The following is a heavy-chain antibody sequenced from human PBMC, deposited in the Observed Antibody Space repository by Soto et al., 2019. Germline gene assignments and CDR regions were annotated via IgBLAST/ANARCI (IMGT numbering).Heavy chain of an antibody. CDR3: AKDFCSSSSCYGFYYYFYGMDA. V-gene: IGHV3-30*18. J-gene: IGHJ6*02. D-gene: IGHD2-2*01. Sequence: GGSLRLSCAASGFSFTTYGMHWVRQAPGKGLEWVAFISYDGNNKFYADSVKGRFTISRDNSKSTLYLQMNSLRTEDSTVYYCAKDFCSSSSCYGFYYYFYGMDAWGQGTTVTVSS. CDR2: ISYDGNNK. CDR1: GFSFTTYG.